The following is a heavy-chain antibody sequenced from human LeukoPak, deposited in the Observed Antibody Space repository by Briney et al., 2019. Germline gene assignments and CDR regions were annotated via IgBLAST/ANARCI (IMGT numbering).Heavy chain of an antibody. J-gene: IGHJ6*03. CDR1: GCTFTGYY. Sequence: GASVKVSCKASGCTFTGYYMHWVRQAPGQGLEWMGWINPNSGGTKYAQKFQGRVTMTRDTSISTVYMELSRLRSDDTAVYYCARDKQLDWAHYHYCYMDVWGKGTTVTVSS. CDR2: INPNSGGT. D-gene: IGHD1-1*01. CDR3: ARDKQLDWAHYHYCYMDV. V-gene: IGHV1-2*02.